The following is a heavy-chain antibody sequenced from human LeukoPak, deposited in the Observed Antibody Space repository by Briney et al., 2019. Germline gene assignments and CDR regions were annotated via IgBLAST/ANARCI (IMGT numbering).Heavy chain of an antibody. CDR1: GGSISSYY. CDR2: ILYSGST. CDR3: ARVGISYYYGSRSYYFFDY. J-gene: IGHJ4*02. Sequence: SETLSLTCTVSGGSISSYYWSWIRQPPGKGLEWIGYILYSGSTNYNPSFKSRVTISVDTSKNQFSLKLSSVTAADTAVYYCARVGISYYYGSRSYYFFDYWGQGTLVTVSS. V-gene: IGHV4-59*01. D-gene: IGHD3-10*01.